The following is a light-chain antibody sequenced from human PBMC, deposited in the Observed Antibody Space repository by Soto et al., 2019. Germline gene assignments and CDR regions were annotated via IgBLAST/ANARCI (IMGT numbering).Light chain of an antibody. CDR3: QQYNNWPPIT. CDR1: RSVSNY. V-gene: IGKV3-15*01. CDR2: GAS. Sequence: IVLTQSPATLSLSPGESATLSCRASRSVSNYLAWYQQKPGQAPRLLIYGASTRATGISARFSGSGSGTEFTLTISSLQSEDFAVYYCQQYNNWPPITFGQGTRLEI. J-gene: IGKJ5*01.